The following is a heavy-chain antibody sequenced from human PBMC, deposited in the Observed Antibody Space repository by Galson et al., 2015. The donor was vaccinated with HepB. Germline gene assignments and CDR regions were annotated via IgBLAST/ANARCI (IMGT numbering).Heavy chain of an antibody. CDR2: ISSSSSTI. CDR1: GFTFSSYS. J-gene: IGHJ4*02. D-gene: IGHD4-17*01. Sequence: SLRLSCAASGFTFSSYSMNWVRQAPGKGLEWVSYISSSSSTIYYADSVKGRFTISRDNAKNSLYLQMNSLRAEDTAVYYCAPESYGDTDYWGQGTLVTVSS. V-gene: IGHV3-48*04. CDR3: APESYGDTDY.